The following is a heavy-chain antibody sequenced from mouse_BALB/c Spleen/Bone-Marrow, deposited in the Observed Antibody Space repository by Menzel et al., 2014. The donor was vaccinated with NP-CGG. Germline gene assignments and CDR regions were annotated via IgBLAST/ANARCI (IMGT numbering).Heavy chain of an antibody. V-gene: IGHV1-80*01. J-gene: IGHJ2*01. CDR2: IYPGDGDT. Sequence: VNVVDSGAELVRPGSSVKISCKASGYAFSAYWMIWVKQRPGQGLEWIGQIYPGDGDTNYNGKFKGKATLTADKSSSTAYMQLSSLTSEDSAVYFCARSGYGSNYDYWGQGTTLTVSS. CDR3: ARSGYGSNYDY. D-gene: IGHD1-1*01. CDR1: GYAFSAYW.